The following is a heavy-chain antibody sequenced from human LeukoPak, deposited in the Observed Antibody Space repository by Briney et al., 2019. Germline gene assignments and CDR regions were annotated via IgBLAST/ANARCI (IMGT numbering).Heavy chain of an antibody. Sequence: PGGSLRLSCAASGSTFSSYAMSWVRQAPGKGLEWVSAISGSGGSTYYADSVKGRFTISRDNAKNTLYLETISLRAEDTAVYYCGSLTVVARDHWGQGTLVTVSS. CDR3: GSLTVVARDH. V-gene: IGHV3-23*01. J-gene: IGHJ4*02. CDR2: ISGSGGST. CDR1: GSTFSSYA. D-gene: IGHD3-22*01.